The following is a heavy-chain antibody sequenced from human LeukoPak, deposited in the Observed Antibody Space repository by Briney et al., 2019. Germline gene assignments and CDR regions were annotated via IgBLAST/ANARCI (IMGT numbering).Heavy chain of an antibody. Sequence: SETLSLTCTVSGGSISHYYWTWIRQPPGKGLEWIGYIYYSDVANYNPSLKGRVSISVDTSKNQFSLKLTSVTAADTAVYYCARGSYGYIDQWGQGLLVTVSS. J-gene: IGHJ4*02. D-gene: IGHD3-16*01. CDR3: ARGSYGYIDQ. CDR1: GGSISHYY. V-gene: IGHV4-59*01. CDR2: IYYSDVA.